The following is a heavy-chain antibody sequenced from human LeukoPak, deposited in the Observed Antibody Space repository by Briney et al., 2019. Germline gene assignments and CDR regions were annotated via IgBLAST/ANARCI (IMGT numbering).Heavy chain of an antibody. CDR2: INPSGGST. D-gene: IGHD2-15*01. Sequence: ASVKVSCKASGGTFSSYAISWVRQAPGQGLEWMGIINPSGGSTTYAQKFQGRVTMTRDMSTSTVYMELSSLRSEDTAVYYCARGLQWITRRHTWFDPWGQGTLVTVSS. J-gene: IGHJ5*02. V-gene: IGHV1-46*01. CDR1: GGTFSSYA. CDR3: ARGLQWITRRHTWFDP.